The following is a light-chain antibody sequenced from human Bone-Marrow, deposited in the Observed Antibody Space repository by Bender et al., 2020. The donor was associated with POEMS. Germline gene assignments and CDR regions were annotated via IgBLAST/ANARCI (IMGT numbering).Light chain of an antibody. CDR3: SAWDDSLSGWV. CDR1: SSNIGNHG. V-gene: IGLV1-36*01. CDR2: YDD. J-gene: IGLJ3*02. Sequence: QSVVTQPPSLSEAPRQRVTLSCSGSSSNIGNHGVNWYQQLPGEAPKLLIYYDDLLTPGVSDRFSASKSSTSATLAISELQSEDEALYYCSAWDDSLSGWVFGGGTKLTDL.